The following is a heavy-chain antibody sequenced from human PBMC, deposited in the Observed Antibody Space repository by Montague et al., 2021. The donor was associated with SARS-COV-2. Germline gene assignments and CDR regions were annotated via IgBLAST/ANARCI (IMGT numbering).Heavy chain of an antibody. CDR2: TFYRSQWHT. J-gene: IGHJ1*01. CDR3: ARDGDYGGTWYSFLQN. Sequence: CAISGDSVSSDTAAWHWIRQSPSRGLGWLGRTFYRSQWHTDSAASVRSRISFSGDISKNQFSLHLNSVTPEDTAIYYFARDGDYGGTWYSFLQNWGQGTLVIVSS. D-gene: IGHD4-17*01. V-gene: IGHV6-1*01. CDR1: GDSVSSDTAA.